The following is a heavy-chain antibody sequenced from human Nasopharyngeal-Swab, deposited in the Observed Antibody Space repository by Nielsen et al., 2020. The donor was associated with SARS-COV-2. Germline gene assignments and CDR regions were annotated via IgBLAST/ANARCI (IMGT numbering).Heavy chain of an antibody. D-gene: IGHD4-17*01. V-gene: IGHV3-74*01. CDR3: TKQRGDDYGDLYYFDY. J-gene: IGHJ4*02. CDR1: GFTFSNYW. CDR2: INTDGSST. Sequence: GESLKISCAASGFTFSNYWMYWVRQAPGKGLVWVSRINTDGSSTSYADSVEGRFTISRDNSKNTLSLQMNSLRGEDTAIYHCTKQRGDDYGDLYYFDYWGQGTLVTVSS.